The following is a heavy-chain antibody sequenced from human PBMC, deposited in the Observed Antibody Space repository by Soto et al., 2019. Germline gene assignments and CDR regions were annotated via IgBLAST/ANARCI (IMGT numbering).Heavy chain of an antibody. V-gene: IGHV3-11*06. CDR3: ARDSTYYDILTGYYASGWFDP. CDR2: ISSSSSYT. Sequence: PGGSLRLSCAASGFTFSDYYMSWIRQAPGKGLEWVSYISSSSSYTNYADSVKGRFTISRDNAKNSLYLQMNSLRAEDTAVYYCARDSTYYDILTGYYASGWFDPWGQGTLVTVS. J-gene: IGHJ5*02. D-gene: IGHD3-9*01. CDR1: GFTFSDYY.